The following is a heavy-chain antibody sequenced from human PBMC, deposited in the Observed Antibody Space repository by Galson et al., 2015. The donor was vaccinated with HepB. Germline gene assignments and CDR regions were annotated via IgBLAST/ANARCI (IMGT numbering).Heavy chain of an antibody. V-gene: IGHV3-23*01. Sequence: SLRLSCATSGPTFRNYAMSWVRQAPGKGLEWVSAISDSGGNTHYADSVKGRFTISRDNSKNTLYLQMNSLRVEDTAVYYCAQEYLAFDWGQGTLVIVSS. D-gene: IGHD3-10*01. J-gene: IGHJ4*02. CDR1: GPTFRNYA. CDR3: AQEYLAFD. CDR2: ISDSGGNT.